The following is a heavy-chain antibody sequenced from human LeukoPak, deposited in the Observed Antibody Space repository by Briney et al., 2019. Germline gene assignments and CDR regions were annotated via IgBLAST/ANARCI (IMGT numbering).Heavy chain of an antibody. CDR1: DYTFTSYG. CDR2: ISAYNGNT. J-gene: IGHJ4*02. Sequence: ASVKVSCKASDYTFTSYGISWVRQAPGQGLEWMGWISAYNGNTNYAQKLQGRVTMTTDTSTSTAYMELRSLRSDDTAVYYCAREGGARYCSSTSCYMGVGDAFDIWGQGTLVTVSS. V-gene: IGHV1-18*01. CDR3: AREGGARYCSSTSCYMGVGDAFDI. D-gene: IGHD2-2*02.